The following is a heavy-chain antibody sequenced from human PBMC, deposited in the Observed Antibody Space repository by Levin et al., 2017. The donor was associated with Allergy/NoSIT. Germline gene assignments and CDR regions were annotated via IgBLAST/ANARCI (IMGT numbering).Heavy chain of an antibody. D-gene: IGHD3-10*01. CDR1: GFTFSNYA. J-gene: IGHJ4*02. CDR2: VSYDGRDK. Sequence: GGSLRLSCAASGFTFSNYAIHWVRQAPGKGLEWVAVVSYDGRDKYYTDSVKGRFTISRDNSKNTLYLQMNSLRAEDTAVYYCARDPNFSGSGCFWPFDYWGQGSLVTVSS. CDR3: ARDPNFSGSGCFWPFDY. V-gene: IGHV3-30*04.